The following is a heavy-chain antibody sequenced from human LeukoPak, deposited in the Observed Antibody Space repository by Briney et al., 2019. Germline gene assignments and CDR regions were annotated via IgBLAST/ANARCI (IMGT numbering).Heavy chain of an antibody. Sequence: GGSLRLSCAASGFIFSSYGMSWVRQAPGKGLEWVSRISGSGGGTHYADSVKGRFTISRDNSKNTLYLQMNSLRAEDTAVYYCGQDKYHDSSGTFDYWGQGTLVTVSS. CDR1: GFIFSSYG. CDR3: GQDKYHDSSGTFDY. D-gene: IGHD3-22*01. J-gene: IGHJ4*02. V-gene: IGHV3-23*01. CDR2: ISGSGGGT.